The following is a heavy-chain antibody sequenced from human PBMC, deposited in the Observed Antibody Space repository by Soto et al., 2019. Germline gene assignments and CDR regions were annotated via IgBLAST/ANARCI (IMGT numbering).Heavy chain of an antibody. CDR3: ASVGVYCSGTGCRDYYHCMDG. CDR2: ISGSSSYI. Sequence: EVQLVESGGGLVKPGGSLRLSCAASGFSFSDYSMNWVRQAPGKGLEWVSSISGSSSYIYYADSLKGRVTVSRDNAEKSLYMQMNSLRGEATAVYYWASVGVYCSGTGCRDYYHCMDGWGKGTRVTVSS. J-gene: IGHJ6*03. V-gene: IGHV3-21*01. CDR1: GFSFSDYS. D-gene: IGHD2-2*01.